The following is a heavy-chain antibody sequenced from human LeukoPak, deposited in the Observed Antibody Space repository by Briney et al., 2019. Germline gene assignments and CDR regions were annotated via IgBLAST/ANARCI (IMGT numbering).Heavy chain of an antibody. V-gene: IGHV3-49*04. CDR1: GFTLRDYA. D-gene: IGHD3-22*01. J-gene: IGHJ3*02. Sequence: GGSLRLSCTGFGFTLRDYAVSWVRQAPGKGLECIGYIRSKVYGGTTVYAAAVKGRFTISRDDSKSIADLQMNSLKTEDTAVYYCTRDPYYFDSSGYYHHAFDIWGQGTMVAVSS. CDR3: TRDPYYFDSSGYYHHAFDI. CDR2: IRSKVYGGTT.